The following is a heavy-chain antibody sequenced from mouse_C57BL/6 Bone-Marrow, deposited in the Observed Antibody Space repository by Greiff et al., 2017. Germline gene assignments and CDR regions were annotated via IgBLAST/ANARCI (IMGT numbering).Heavy chain of an antibody. CDR1: GFTFSSYT. CDR2: ISGGGGNT. V-gene: IGHV5-9*01. Sequence: DVMLVESGGGLVKPGGSLKLSCAASGFTFSSYTMSWVRQTPEKRLQWVAAISGGGGNTYYPDSVQGRITISRDKDKNILYLQMSSLRSEDTALYYCSRQVTTVLATKYFDVWGTGTTVTGSS. CDR3: SRQVTTVLATKYFDV. J-gene: IGHJ1*03. D-gene: IGHD1-1*01.